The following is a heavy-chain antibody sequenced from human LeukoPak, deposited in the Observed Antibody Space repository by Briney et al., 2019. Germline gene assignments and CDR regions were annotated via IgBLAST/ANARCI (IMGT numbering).Heavy chain of an antibody. CDR2: INHSGST. Sequence: SETLSLTCAVYGGSFSCYYWSWIRQPPGKGLEWIGEINHSGSTNYNPSLKSRVTISVDTSKNQFSLKLSSVTAADTAVYYCARGRAAGDVWGKGTTVTVSS. J-gene: IGHJ6*04. CDR1: GGSFSCYY. D-gene: IGHD6-13*01. V-gene: IGHV4-34*01. CDR3: ARGRAAGDV.